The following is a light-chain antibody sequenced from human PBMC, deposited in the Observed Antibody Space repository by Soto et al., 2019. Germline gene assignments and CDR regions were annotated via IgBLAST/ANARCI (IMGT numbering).Light chain of an antibody. V-gene: IGLV2-14*03. CDR1: SSDVGRYNY. J-gene: IGLJ2*01. CDR3: YSYTTSNTLV. Sequence: QSALTQPASVSGSPGQSITISCTGTSSDVGRYNYVSWYQQYPGKAPKLMIYDVNNRPSGVSNRFSGSKSGNTASLTISGLQAEDEADYYCYSYTTSNTLVFGGGTKLTVL. CDR2: DVN.